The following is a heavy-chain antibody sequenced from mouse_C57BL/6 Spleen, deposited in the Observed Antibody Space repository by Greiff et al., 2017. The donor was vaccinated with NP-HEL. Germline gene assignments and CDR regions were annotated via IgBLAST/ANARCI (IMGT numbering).Heavy chain of an antibody. J-gene: IGHJ2*01. CDR2: ISSGSSTI. D-gene: IGHD2-4*01. Sequence: EVMLVESGGGLVKPGGSLKLSCAASGFTFSDYGMHWVRQAPEKGLEWVAYISSGSSTIYYADTVKGRFTISRDNAKNTLFLQMTSLRSEDTAMYYCARREITTGGVFDYWGQGTTLTVSS. CDR3: ARREITTGGVFDY. CDR1: GFTFSDYG. V-gene: IGHV5-17*01.